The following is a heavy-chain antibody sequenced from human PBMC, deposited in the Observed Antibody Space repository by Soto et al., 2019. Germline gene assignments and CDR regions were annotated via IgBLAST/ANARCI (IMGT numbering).Heavy chain of an antibody. Sequence: QVQLQQWGAGLLKPSETLSLTCAVYGGSFSGYYWSWIRQPPGKGLEWIGEINHSGSTNYNPSLKSRVTISVDTSKNQFSLKVSSVTAADTAVYYCARVGPNNYYGDYLFDRGWFDPWGQGTLVTVSS. CDR2: INHSGST. D-gene: IGHD4-17*01. J-gene: IGHJ5*02. V-gene: IGHV4-34*01. CDR3: ARVGPNNYYGDYLFDRGWFDP. CDR1: GGSFSGYY.